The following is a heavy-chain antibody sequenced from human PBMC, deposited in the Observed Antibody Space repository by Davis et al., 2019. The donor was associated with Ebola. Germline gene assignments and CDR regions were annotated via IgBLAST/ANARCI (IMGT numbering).Heavy chain of an antibody. Sequence: LSLTCAASGFTFSDYYMSWIRQAPGKGLEWVSYISSSGSTIYYADSVKGRFTISRDNAKNSLYLQMNSLRAEDTAVYYCARDLRFLEWLSTGYGMDVWGKGTTVTVSS. V-gene: IGHV3-11*01. CDR1: GFTFSDYY. CDR2: ISSSGSTI. J-gene: IGHJ6*04. D-gene: IGHD3-3*01. CDR3: ARDLRFLEWLSTGYGMDV.